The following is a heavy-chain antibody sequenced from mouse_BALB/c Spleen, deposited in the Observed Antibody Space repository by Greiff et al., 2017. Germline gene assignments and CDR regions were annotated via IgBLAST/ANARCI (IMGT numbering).Heavy chain of an antibody. CDR1: GFTFTDYY. CDR2: IRNKANGYTT. CDR3: ARGTVVDY. Sequence: EVKLVESGGGLVQPGGSLRLSCATSGFTFTDYYMSWVRQPPGKALEWLGFIRNKANGYTTEYSASVKGRFTISRDNSQSILYLQMNTLRAEDSATYYCARGTVVDYWGQGTTLTVSS. J-gene: IGHJ2*01. D-gene: IGHD1-1*01. V-gene: IGHV7-3*02.